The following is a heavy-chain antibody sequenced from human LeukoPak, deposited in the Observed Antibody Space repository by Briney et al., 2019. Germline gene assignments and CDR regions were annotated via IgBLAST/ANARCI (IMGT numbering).Heavy chain of an antibody. D-gene: IGHD3-10*01. CDR3: ATERRGVFES. CDR2: IIHSGST. Sequence: SETLSLTCAVYGGSFSGYYWSWIRQPPGKGLEWIGEIIHSGSTNYNPSLKSRVTISLDTSKNQVSLKLSSVTAAGTAVYYCATERRGVFESWGQGSLVTVSS. V-gene: IGHV4-34*12. J-gene: IGHJ4*02. CDR1: GGSFSGYY.